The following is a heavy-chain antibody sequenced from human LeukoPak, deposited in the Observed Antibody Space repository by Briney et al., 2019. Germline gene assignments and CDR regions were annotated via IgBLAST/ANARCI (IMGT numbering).Heavy chain of an antibody. J-gene: IGHJ6*02. Sequence: GASVKVSCKASGYTFTSYAMNWVRQAPGQGLEWMGWINTNTGNPTYAQGFTGRFVFSLDTSVSTAYLQISSLKAEDTAVYYCARDDYGDYTLTYYYYGMDVWGQGTTVTVSS. V-gene: IGHV7-4-1*02. D-gene: IGHD4-17*01. CDR3: ARDDYGDYTLTYYYYGMDV. CDR2: INTNTGNP. CDR1: GYTFTSYA.